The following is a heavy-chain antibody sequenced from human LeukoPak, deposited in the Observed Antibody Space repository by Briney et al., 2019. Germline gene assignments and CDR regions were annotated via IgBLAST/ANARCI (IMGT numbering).Heavy chain of an antibody. J-gene: IGHJ4*02. CDR3: AKDLDSSSWYPGRWDY. D-gene: IGHD6-13*01. Sequence: GGSLRLSCAASGFTFSSYAMSWVRQAPGKGLEWGAAISGSGGSTDYADSVKGRFPISRDNSKTTLYLQMNSLRAEDTAVYYCAKDLDSSSWYPGRWDYWGQGTLVTVSS. CDR1: GFTFSSYA. CDR2: ISGSGGST. V-gene: IGHV3-23*01.